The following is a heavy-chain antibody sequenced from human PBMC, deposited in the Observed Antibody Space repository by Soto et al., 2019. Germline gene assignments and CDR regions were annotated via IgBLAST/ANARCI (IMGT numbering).Heavy chain of an antibody. J-gene: IGHJ4*02. CDR1: GFTFSSFN. CDR2: ISYDGSNK. V-gene: IGHV3-30*18. CDR3: AKAPAGIAVFDD. D-gene: IGHD6-19*01. Sequence: GRSLSLSWAAAGFTFSSFNMEWVRPAQCKGLEWVAIISYDGSNKNYADSVKGRFTISRDNSKNTLYLQMNSLTPEDTAVFYCAKAPAGIAVFDDWGQGTLVTRSS.